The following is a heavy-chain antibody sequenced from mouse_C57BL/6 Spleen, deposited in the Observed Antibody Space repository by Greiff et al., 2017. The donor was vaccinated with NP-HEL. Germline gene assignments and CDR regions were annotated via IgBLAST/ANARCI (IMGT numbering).Heavy chain of an antibody. CDR3: ARAPITTVVAPFDY. J-gene: IGHJ2*01. D-gene: IGHD1-1*01. CDR2: ISSGSSTI. CDR1: GFTFSDYG. Sequence: EVKLMESGGGLVKPGGSLKLSCAASGFTFSDYGMHWVRQAPEKGLEWVAYISSGSSTIYYADTVKGRFTISRDNAKNTLFLQMTSLRSEDTAMYYCARAPITTVVAPFDYWGQGTTLTVSS. V-gene: IGHV5-17*01.